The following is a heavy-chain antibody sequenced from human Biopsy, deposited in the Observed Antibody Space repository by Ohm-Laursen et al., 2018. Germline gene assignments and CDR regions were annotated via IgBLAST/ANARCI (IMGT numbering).Heavy chain of an antibody. D-gene: IGHD2-21*01. CDR2: IDWDDAK. J-gene: IGHJ6*02. V-gene: IGHV2-70*16. CDR1: GFSVNTRGMS. Sequence: TQTLTLTCTLSGFSVNTRGMSVTWIRQPPGKALEWLARIDWDDAKFYSASLKSRLTISKGTSGNHVVLTLSDVDPVDTGTYYCARIPIPIFSAALVYRHRRHLQGLDVCGQGTTVIVSS. CDR3: ARIPIPIFSAALVYRHRRHLQGLDV.